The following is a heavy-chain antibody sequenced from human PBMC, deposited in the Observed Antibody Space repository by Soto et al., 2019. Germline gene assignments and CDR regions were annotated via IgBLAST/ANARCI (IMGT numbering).Heavy chain of an antibody. CDR2: IDYSGST. CDR1: GGSISSYY. Sequence: SETLSLTCTVSGGSISSYYWSWIRQPPGKGLEWIGYIDYSGSTNYNPSLKSRVTISVDTSKNQFSLKLSSVTAADTAVYYCARTMCSSTSCYSYYYYGMDVWGQGTTVTVSS. CDR3: ARTMCSSTSCYSYYYYGMDV. D-gene: IGHD2-2*01. V-gene: IGHV4-59*01. J-gene: IGHJ6*02.